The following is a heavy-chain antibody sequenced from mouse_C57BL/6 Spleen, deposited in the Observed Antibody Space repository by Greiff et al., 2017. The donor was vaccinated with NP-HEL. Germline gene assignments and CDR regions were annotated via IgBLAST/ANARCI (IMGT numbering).Heavy chain of an antibody. Sequence: VQLQHSGPELVKPGASVKISCKASGYAFSSSWMNWVKQRPGKGLEWIGRIYPGDGDTNYNGKFKGKATLTADKSSSTAYMQLSSLTSEDSAVYFCARIPYYYGSSLYWYFDVWGTGTTVTVSS. V-gene: IGHV1-82*01. CDR2: IYPGDGDT. CDR1: GYAFSSSW. D-gene: IGHD1-1*01. CDR3: ARIPYYYGSSLYWYFDV. J-gene: IGHJ1*03.